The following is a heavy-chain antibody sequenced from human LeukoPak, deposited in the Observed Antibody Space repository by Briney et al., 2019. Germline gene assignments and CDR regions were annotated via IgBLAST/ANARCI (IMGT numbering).Heavy chain of an antibody. D-gene: IGHD1-26*01. V-gene: IGHV4-61*02. Sequence: PSETLSLTCTVSGGSISSGSYYWSWIRQPAGKGLEWIGRIYTSGSTNYNPSLKSRVTISVDTSKNQFSLKLSSVTAADTAVYYCARHGASTGELPDFDYWGQGTLVTVSS. CDR2: IYTSGST. J-gene: IGHJ4*02. CDR3: ARHGASTGELPDFDY. CDR1: GGSISSGSYY.